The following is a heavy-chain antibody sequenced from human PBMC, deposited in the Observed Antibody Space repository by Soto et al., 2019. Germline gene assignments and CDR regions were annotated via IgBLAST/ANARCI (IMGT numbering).Heavy chain of an antibody. CDR1: GYTFTGYY. J-gene: IGHJ4*02. D-gene: IGHD6-19*01. Sequence: ASVKVSCKASGYTFTGYYMHWVRQAPGQGLEWMGWINPNSGGTNYAQKFQGWVTMTRDTSISTAYMELSRLRSDDTAVYYCARVSASLKGIAVAGTFDYWGQGTLVTVSS. V-gene: IGHV1-2*04. CDR3: ARVSASLKGIAVAGTFDY. CDR2: INPNSGGT.